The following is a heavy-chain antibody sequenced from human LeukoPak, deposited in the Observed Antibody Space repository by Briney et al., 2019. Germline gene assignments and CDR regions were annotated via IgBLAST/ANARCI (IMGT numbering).Heavy chain of an antibody. CDR1: GYTFTSYG. Sequence: ASVKVSCKASGYTFTSYGINWVRQAPGQGLEWMGWISAYNGNTNYAQKLQGRVTMTTDTSTSTAYMELRSLRSDDTAVYYCAREGGMITFGGARYYFDYWGQGTLVTVSS. V-gene: IGHV1-18*01. J-gene: IGHJ4*02. CDR3: AREGGMITFGGARYYFDY. CDR2: ISAYNGNT. D-gene: IGHD3-16*01.